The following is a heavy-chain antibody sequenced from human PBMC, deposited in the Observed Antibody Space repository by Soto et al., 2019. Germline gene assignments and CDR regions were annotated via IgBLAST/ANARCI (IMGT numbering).Heavy chain of an antibody. V-gene: IGHV4-38-2*02. Sequence: SETLSLTCAVSGYSISSGYYWGWIRQPPGKGLEWIGSIYHSGSTYYNPSLKSRVTISVDTSKNQFSLKLSSVTAADTAVYYCVRDRSNSPDYFDYWGQGTLVTVSS. CDR2: IYHSGST. CDR1: GYSISSGYY. D-gene: IGHD6-6*01. J-gene: IGHJ4*02. CDR3: VRDRSNSPDYFDY.